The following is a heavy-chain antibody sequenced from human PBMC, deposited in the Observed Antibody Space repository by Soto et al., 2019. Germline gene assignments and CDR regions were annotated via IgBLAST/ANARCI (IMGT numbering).Heavy chain of an antibody. CDR2: VYNGST. D-gene: IGHD3-3*01. V-gene: IGHV4-59*01. J-gene: IGHJ6*02. CDR1: GGSISGYY. CDR3: ARGGSRFFGVSGMDA. Sequence: SETLSLTCTISGGSISGYYWTWIRQSPGKGLEYIGYVYNGSTNYNPSLKSRVTISVDTSKNQFSLKLSSVTAADTAVYYCARGGSRFFGVSGMDAWGQGTTVTVSS.